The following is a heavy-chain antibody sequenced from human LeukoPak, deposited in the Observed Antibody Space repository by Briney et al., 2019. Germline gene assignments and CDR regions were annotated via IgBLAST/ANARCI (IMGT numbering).Heavy chain of an antibody. V-gene: IGHV4-34*01. CDR3: ASSRGSRTINY. CDR1: GGSFSGYY. J-gene: IGHJ4*02. Sequence: PSETLSLTCAVYGGSFSGYYWSWIRQPPGKGLEWIGEINHSGSTNYNPSLKSRVTISVDTSKNQFSLKLSSVTAADTAVYYCASSRGSRTINYWGQGTLVTVSS. CDR2: INHSGST. D-gene: IGHD1/OR15-1a*01.